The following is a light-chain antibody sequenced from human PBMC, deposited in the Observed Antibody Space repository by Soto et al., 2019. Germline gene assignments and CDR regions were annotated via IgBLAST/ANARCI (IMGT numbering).Light chain of an antibody. CDR3: QQYNSYSWT. J-gene: IGKJ1*01. CDR1: QSISSW. V-gene: IGKV1-5*03. CDR2: KAS. Sequence: DIQMTQSPCTLSASXGDGVTITXXASQSISSWLAWYQQKPGKAPKLLIYKASSLESGVPSRFSGSGSGTEFTLTISSLQPDDFATYYCQQYNSYSWTFGQGTKVDIK.